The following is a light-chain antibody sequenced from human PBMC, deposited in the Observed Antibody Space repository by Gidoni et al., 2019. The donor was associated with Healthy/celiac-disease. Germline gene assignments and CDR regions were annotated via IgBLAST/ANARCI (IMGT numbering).Light chain of an antibody. J-gene: IGKJ4*01. CDR1: QSVLYSSNNNNY. V-gene: IGKV4-1*01. CDR2: WAS. Sequence: DIVMTTSPESLAVSLGERDTINCKSSQSVLYSSNNNNYLAWYQQKPGQPPKLLIYWASTRESGVPDRFSGSGSGTDFTLTISSLQAEDVAVYYCQQYYSTPLTFGGGTKVEIK. CDR3: QQYYSTPLT.